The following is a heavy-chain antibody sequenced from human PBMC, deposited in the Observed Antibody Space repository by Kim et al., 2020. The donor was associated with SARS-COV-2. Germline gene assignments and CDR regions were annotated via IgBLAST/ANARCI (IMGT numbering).Heavy chain of an antibody. CDR3: ARLGQGSAFDI. J-gene: IGHJ3*02. D-gene: IGHD1-26*01. V-gene: IGHV3-66*01. Sequence: GGSLRLSCAASGFTVSSNYMSWVRQAPGKGLEWVSVIYSGGSTYYADSVKGRFTISRDVSKNTLYLQMNSLRAEDTAVYYCARLGQGSAFDIWGQGTMVTVSS. CDR1: GFTVSSNY. CDR2: IYSGGST.